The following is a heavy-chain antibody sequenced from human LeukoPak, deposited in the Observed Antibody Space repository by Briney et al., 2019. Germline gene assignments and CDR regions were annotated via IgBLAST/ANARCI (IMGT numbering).Heavy chain of an antibody. Sequence: ASVKVSCKASGYTFTSYDINWVRQATGQGLEWMGWMNPNSGNTGYAQKFQGRVTMTRNTSISTAYMELSSLRSEDTAVYYCARCSKRSGSGSYYAAYWGQGTLVTVSS. CDR3: ARCSKRSGSGSYYAAY. D-gene: IGHD1-26*01. CDR2: MNPNSGNT. J-gene: IGHJ4*02. CDR1: GYTFTSYD. V-gene: IGHV1-8*01.